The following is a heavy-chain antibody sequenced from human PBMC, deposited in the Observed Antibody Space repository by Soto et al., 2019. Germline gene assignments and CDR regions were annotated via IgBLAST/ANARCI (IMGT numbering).Heavy chain of an antibody. CDR3: SRTGAAGGNSHDAFDI. CDR2: IWYDEGTE. D-gene: IGHD1-26*01. V-gene: IGHV3-33*01. Sequence: TIRGFGGRWVRKAPGKGLEWVALIWYDEGTEYYAESVKGRFTISRDNGKSSLYLQMNSLRVEDTAVYYCSRTGAAGGNSHDAFDIWGQGTMVTVSS. CDR1: TIRGFG. J-gene: IGHJ3*02.